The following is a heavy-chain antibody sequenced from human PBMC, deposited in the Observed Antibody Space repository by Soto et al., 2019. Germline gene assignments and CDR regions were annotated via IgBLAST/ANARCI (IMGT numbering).Heavy chain of an antibody. J-gene: IGHJ4*02. CDR3: ARRGSYCTKGVGWGYLHVTFSQRGYSLDN. D-gene: IGHD2-8*01. CDR2: IILILGIA. CDR1: GGTFSSYT. V-gene: IGHV1-69*02. Sequence: QVQLVQSGAEVKKPGSSVKVSCKASGGTFSSYTLSCVRQAPGQGLVRMGRIILILGIATYAQKFPGGVTITADKCPGAAYRVLGRLRAEEAAVYCCARRGSYCTKGVGWGYLHVTFSQRGYSLDNWGQGPMVTVSS.